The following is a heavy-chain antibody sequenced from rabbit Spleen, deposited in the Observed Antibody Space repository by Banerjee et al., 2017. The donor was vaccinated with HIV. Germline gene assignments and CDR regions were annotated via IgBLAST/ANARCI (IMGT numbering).Heavy chain of an antibody. CDR1: GFSFSSSDY. J-gene: IGHJ6*01. V-gene: IGHV1S40*01. CDR2: IDTGSSGFT. CDR3: ARDTGTSFSSYGMDL. Sequence: QQLEESGGGLVKPGASLTLTCTASGFSFSSSDYMCWVRQAPGKGLEWIACIDTGSSGFTYFATWAKGRFTCSKTSSTTVTLQMTSLTAADTATYFCARDTGTSFSSYGMDLWGPGTLVTVS. D-gene: IGHD7-1*01.